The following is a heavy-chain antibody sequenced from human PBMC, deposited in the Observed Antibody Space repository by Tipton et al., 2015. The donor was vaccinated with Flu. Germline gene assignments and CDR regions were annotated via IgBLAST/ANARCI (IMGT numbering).Heavy chain of an antibody. CDR2: IRSSGSTI. CDR3: ARDHPPSITVLGEITDYFGMAV. J-gene: IGHJ6*02. V-gene: IGHV3-48*04. D-gene: IGHD3-3*01. CDR1: GFTFSSYG. Sequence: SGFTFSSYGMHWVRQAPGKGLEWVSHIRSSGSTINYADSVKGRFTISRDNAKNSLYLQMNSLRAEDTAVYYCARDHPPSITVLGEITDYFGMAVWGQGTTVTVSS.